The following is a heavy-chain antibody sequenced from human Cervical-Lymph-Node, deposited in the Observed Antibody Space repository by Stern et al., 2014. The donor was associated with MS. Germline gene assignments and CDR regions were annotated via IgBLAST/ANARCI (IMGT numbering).Heavy chain of an antibody. CDR1: GGTFSSSA. CDR2: IIPVFGTA. D-gene: IGHD3-3*01. CDR3: AKDGGLTMNNWFDP. V-gene: IGHV1-69*01. J-gene: IGHJ5*02. Sequence: MQLVESGAEVKKPGSSVKVSCKASGGTFSSSAINWVRQAPGQGLEWMGRIIPVFGTANYAQNFQGRVTITADESTTTAYMELSSLRSEDTAVYYCAKDGGLTMNNWFDPWGQGTLVTVSS.